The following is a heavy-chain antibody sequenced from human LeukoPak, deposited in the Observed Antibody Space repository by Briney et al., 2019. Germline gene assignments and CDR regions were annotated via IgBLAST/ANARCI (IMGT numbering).Heavy chain of an antibody. CDR3: ARRWKLSLDV. CDR1: GFTFSSYA. V-gene: IGHV3-7*01. Sequence: PGGSLRLSCAASGFTFSSYAMHWVRQAPGKGLEWVANIKEDGSVKYYVDSVKGRFTISRDNAKKSLYLQMNNLRGEDTAVYFCARRWKLSLDVWGQGTTVTVSS. CDR2: IKEDGSVK. D-gene: IGHD5-24*01. J-gene: IGHJ6*02.